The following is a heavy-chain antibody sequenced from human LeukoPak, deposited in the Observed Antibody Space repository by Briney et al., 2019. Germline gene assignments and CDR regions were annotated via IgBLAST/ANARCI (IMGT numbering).Heavy chain of an antibody. CDR2: ISGSGSST. CDR3: AKSPGYYDRSGYYYVL. J-gene: IGHJ4*02. CDR1: GFTFSSYA. V-gene: IGHV3-23*01. Sequence: GGSLRLSCAASGFTFSSYAMSWVRQAPGKGLEWVSGISGSGSSTHGADSVKGRFTISRDNSKNTLYLQMNSLRAEDTAVYYCAKSPGYYDRSGYYYVLWGQGTLVTVSS. D-gene: IGHD3-22*01.